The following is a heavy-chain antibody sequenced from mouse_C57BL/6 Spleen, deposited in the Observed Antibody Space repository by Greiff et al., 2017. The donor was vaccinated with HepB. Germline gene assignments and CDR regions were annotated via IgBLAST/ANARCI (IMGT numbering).Heavy chain of an antibody. CDR3: ARWAYGSEGAWFAY. V-gene: IGHV1-69*01. CDR1: GYTFTSYW. J-gene: IGHJ3*01. CDR2: IDPSDSYT. Sequence: QVQLQQPGAELVMPGASVKLSCKASGYTFTSYWMHWVKQRPGQGLEWIGEIDPSDSYTNYNQKFKGKATLTVDTSSSTAYMQLSSLTSEDSAVYYCARWAYGSEGAWFAYWGQGTLVTVSA. D-gene: IGHD1-1*01.